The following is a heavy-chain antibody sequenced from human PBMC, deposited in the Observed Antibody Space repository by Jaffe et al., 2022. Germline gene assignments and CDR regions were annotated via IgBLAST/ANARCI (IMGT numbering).Heavy chain of an antibody. CDR3: AKARGYSGYDAPAY. CDR2: ISWNSGNI. D-gene: IGHD5-12*01. V-gene: IGHV3-9*01. CDR1: GFTFDDYG. Sequence: EVQLVESGGGLVQPGRSLRLSCVASGFTFDDYGMHWVRQPPGKGLEWVSGISWNSGNIGYADSVKGRFTISRDNAKNSLYLQMNSLRAEDTALYYCAKARGYSGYDAPAYWGQGTLVTVSS. J-gene: IGHJ4*02.